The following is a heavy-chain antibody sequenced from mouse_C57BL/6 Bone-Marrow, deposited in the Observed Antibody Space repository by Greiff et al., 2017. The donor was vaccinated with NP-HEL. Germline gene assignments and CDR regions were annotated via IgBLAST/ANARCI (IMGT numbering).Heavy chain of an antibody. Sequence: VKVVESGAELARPGASVKLSCKASGYTFTSYGISWVKQRTGQGLEWIGEIYPRSGNTYYNEKFKGKATLTADKSSSTAYMELRSLTSEDSAVYFCARRGLLLRYWGQGTTLTVSS. CDR1: GYTFTSYG. J-gene: IGHJ2*01. V-gene: IGHV1-81*01. CDR3: ARRGLLLRY. D-gene: IGHD1-1*01. CDR2: IYPRSGNT.